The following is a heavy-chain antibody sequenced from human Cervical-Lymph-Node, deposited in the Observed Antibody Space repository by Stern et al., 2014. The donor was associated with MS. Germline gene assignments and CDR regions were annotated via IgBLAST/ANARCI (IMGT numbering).Heavy chain of an antibody. Sequence: QVQLGQSGAEVKKPGASVKVSCKASGYTFTSYDIHWVRQATGQGLDWMGWMNPNNGNRDYAQTFQGRVTMTRNTSISTAYMELTSLRSDDTAVYFCARVRTVSGRRVDYWGQGTLVTVSS. D-gene: IGHD2-15*01. V-gene: IGHV1-8*01. J-gene: IGHJ4*02. CDR1: GYTFTSYD. CDR3: ARVRTVSGRRVDY. CDR2: MNPNNGNR.